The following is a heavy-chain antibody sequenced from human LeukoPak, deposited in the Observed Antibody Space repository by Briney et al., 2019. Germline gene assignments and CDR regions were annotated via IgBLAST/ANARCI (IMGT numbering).Heavy chain of an antibody. CDR3: ATPGGYYDSSGYYY. CDR1: GYTFTGYY. D-gene: IGHD3-22*01. V-gene: IGHV1-2*02. CDR2: INPNSRGT. Sequence: ASVKVSCKASGYTFTGYYMHWVRQAPGQGLEWTGWINPNSRGTNYAQKFQGRVTMTRDTSISTAYMELSRLRSDDTAVYYCATPGGYYDSSGYYYWGQGTLVTVSS. J-gene: IGHJ4*02.